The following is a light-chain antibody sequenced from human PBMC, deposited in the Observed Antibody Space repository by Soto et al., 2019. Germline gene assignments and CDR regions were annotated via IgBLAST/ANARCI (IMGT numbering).Light chain of an antibody. J-gene: IGKJ1*01. CDR1: QSVSSSY. V-gene: IGKV3-20*01. Sequence: EIVLTQSPGTLSLPPGERATLSCRASQSVSSSYLAWYQQKPGQAPRLVIYGASNRATGIPDRFSGSGSGTDFTLTISRLEPEDFAVYYCQQYGSSGTFAQGTKVDI. CDR3: QQYGSSGT. CDR2: GAS.